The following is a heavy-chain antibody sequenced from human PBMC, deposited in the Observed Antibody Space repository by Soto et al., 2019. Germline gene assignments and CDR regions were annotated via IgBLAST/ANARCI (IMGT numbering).Heavy chain of an antibody. Sequence: PSETLSLTCTVSGGSISSSSYYWGWIRQPPGKGLEWIGSIYYSGSTYYNPSLKSRVTISVDTSKNQFSLKLSSVTAADTAVYYCAREGAFLTTGWFDPRGQVTLVTGSS. CDR1: GGSISSSSYY. CDR2: IYYSGST. J-gene: IGHJ5*02. D-gene: IGHD4-17*01. CDR3: AREGAFLTTGWFDP. V-gene: IGHV4-39*07.